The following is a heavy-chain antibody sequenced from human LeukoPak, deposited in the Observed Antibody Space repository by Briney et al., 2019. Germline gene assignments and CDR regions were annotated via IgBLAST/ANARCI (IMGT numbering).Heavy chain of an antibody. D-gene: IGHD3-10*01. CDR2: ISSNGGST. CDR3: AKAHRLGEAFDI. Sequence: GGSLRLSCAASGFTFSSYAMHWVRQAPGKGLEYVSAISSNGGSTYYANSVKGRFTISRDNSKNTLYLQMGSLRAEDTAVYYCAKAHRLGEAFDIWGQGTMVTVSS. J-gene: IGHJ3*02. V-gene: IGHV3-64*01. CDR1: GFTFSSYA.